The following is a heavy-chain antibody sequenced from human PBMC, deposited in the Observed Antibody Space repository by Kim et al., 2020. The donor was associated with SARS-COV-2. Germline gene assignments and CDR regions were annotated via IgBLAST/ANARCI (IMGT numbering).Heavy chain of an antibody. CDR3: AREDYDRYRGALYYYGMDV. Sequence: SVKVSCKASGGTFSSYAISWVRQAPGQGLEWMGRIIPILGIANYAQKFQGRVTITADKSTSTAYMELSSLRSEDTAVYYCAREDYDRYRGALYYYGMDVWGQGTTVTVAS. CDR1: GGTFSSYA. J-gene: IGHJ6*02. CDR2: IIPILGIA. D-gene: IGHD3-22*01. V-gene: IGHV1-69*04.